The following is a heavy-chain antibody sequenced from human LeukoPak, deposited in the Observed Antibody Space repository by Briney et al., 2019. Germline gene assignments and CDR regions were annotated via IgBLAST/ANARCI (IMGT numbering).Heavy chain of an antibody. V-gene: IGHV3-23*01. CDR2: ISANGGKT. D-gene: IGHD7-27*01. CDR3: AKEPRLGSYADF. Sequence: PGGSLRLSCAASGFTFSGYAMSWVRQAPGKGLEWVSAISANGGKTYYADSVKGRFSISRDNSRNTVYLQMNSLRAEDRAIYHCAKEPRLGSYADFWGQGTLVTVSS. CDR1: GFTFSGYA. J-gene: IGHJ4*03.